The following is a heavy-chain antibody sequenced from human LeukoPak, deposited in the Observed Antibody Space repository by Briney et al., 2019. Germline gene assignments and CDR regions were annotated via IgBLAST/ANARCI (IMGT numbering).Heavy chain of an antibody. Sequence: SVKVSCKASGGTFSSYAISWVRQAPGQGLEWMGGIIPIFGTANYAQKFQGGVTITTDESTSTAYMELSSLRSEDTAVYYCARAYYYDSSGYYMYNWFDPWGQGTLVTVSS. CDR1: GGTFSSYA. CDR2: IIPIFGTA. J-gene: IGHJ5*02. D-gene: IGHD3-22*01. CDR3: ARAYYYDSSGYYMYNWFDP. V-gene: IGHV1-69*05.